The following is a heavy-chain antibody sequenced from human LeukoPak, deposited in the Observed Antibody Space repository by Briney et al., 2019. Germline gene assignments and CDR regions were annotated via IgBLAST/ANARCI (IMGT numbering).Heavy chain of an antibody. CDR1: GFTFSSYA. J-gene: IGHJ6*03. CDR3: AKGIYDILTGYYDYYYYYMDV. V-gene: IGHV3-23*01. Sequence: GGSLRLSCAASGFTFSSYAMSWVRQAPGKGLEWVSAISGSGGSTYYAGSVKGRFTISRDNSKNTLYLQMNSLRAEDTAVYYCAKGIYDILTGYYDYYYYYMDVWGKGSTVTVSS. D-gene: IGHD3-9*01. CDR2: ISGSGGST.